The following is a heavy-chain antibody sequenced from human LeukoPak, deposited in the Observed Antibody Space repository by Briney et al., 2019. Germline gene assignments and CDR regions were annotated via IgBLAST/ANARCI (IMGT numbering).Heavy chain of an antibody. CDR3: ARVPYTVTYHWYFDR. V-gene: IGHV3-53*01. CDR2: IRSDGST. D-gene: IGHD4-17*01. CDR1: GFAVSSFH. J-gene: IGHJ2*01. Sequence: GGSLRLSCAASGFAVSSFHMNWVRQAPEKGLEWVSIIRSDGSTYYADSVKGRFTVSTDKSKNTVYLQMHSLRAEDTAVYYCARVPYTVTYHWYFDRWGRGTLGTVSS.